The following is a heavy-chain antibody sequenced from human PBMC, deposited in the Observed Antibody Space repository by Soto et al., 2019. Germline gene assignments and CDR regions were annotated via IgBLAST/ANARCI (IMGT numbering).Heavy chain of an antibody. J-gene: IGHJ3*02. D-gene: IGHD1-26*01. V-gene: IGHV1-46*01. CDR1: GYTFTSYY. CDR2: INPSGGST. Sequence: ASVKVSCKASGYTFTSYYMHWVRQAPGQGLEWMGIINPSGGSTSYAQKFQGRVTMTRDTSTSTVYMELSSLRSEDTAVYYCARLPTLGAMATDAFDIWGQGTMVTVSS. CDR3: ARLPTLGAMATDAFDI.